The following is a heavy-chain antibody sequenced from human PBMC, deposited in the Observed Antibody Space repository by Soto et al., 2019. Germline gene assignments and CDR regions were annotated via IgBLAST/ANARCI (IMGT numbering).Heavy chain of an antibody. CDR2: ISGSGDST. CDR3: AKGGTGTYYYYYMDV. D-gene: IGHD1-7*01. V-gene: IGHV3-23*01. J-gene: IGHJ6*03. Sequence: PGGSLRLSCAASGFTFSSYAMSWVRQAPGKGLEWVSAISGSGDSTYYADSAKGRFTISRDNSKNTLYLQMNSLRAEDTAVYYCAKGGTGTYYYYYMDVWGKGTTVTVSS. CDR1: GFTFSSYA.